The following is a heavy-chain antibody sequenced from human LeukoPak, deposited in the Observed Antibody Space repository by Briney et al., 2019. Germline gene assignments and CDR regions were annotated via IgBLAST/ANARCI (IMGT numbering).Heavy chain of an antibody. D-gene: IGHD2-2*02. CDR3: ARLYCSSTSCYTDNWFDP. CDR2: IIPIFGTA. V-gene: IGHV1-69*13. J-gene: IGHJ5*02. CDR1: GGTFSSYA. Sequence: GASVKVSCKASGGTFSSYAISWVRQAPGQGLEWMGGIIPIFGTANYAQKFQGRVTITADESTSTAYKELSSLRSEDTAVYYCARLYCSSTSCYTDNWFDPWGQGTLVTVSS.